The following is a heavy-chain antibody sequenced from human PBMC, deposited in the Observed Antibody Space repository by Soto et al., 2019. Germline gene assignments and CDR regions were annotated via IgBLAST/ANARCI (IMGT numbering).Heavy chain of an antibody. D-gene: IGHD2-8*02. J-gene: IGHJ5*02. CDR3: ATGGVGRSDPIACGFDP. V-gene: IGHV4-59*01. CDR1: GGSISSYY. CDR2: IYYSGST. Sequence: QVQLQESGPGLVKPSETLSLTCTVSGGSISSYYWSWIRQPPGKGLEWIGYIYYSGSTNYNPSLKSRVTLSVDTSKHQCSLKLRSVAAEEPAVYYCATGGVGRSDPIACGFDPWGQVTMVTV.